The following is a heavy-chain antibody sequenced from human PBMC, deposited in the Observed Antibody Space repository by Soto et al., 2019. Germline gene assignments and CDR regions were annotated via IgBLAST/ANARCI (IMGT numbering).Heavy chain of an antibody. J-gene: IGHJ4*02. CDR1: GYAFTGYY. CDR2: INPNSGDT. D-gene: IGHD5-18*01. V-gene: IGHV1-2*02. Sequence: ASVKVSGKSSGYAFTGYYIHWVRQAPGQGLGWMGWINPNSGDTNYAQKFQGRVTMTRDTSFSTAYMELSSLRSDDTAVYYCATRYSYVHFWGQGTLVTVSS. CDR3: ATRYSYVHF.